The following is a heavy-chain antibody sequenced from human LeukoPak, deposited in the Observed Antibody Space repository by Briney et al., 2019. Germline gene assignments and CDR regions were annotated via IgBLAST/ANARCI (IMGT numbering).Heavy chain of an antibody. Sequence: SETLSLTCTVSGGSISSYYWSWIRQPPGKGLEWIGYIYYSGSTNYNPSLKSRVTISVDTSKNQFSLKLSSVTAADTAVYYCARDPYDFWSGLFAGGAFDIWGQGTMVTVSS. J-gene: IGHJ3*02. CDR1: GGSISSYY. V-gene: IGHV4-59*12. D-gene: IGHD3-3*01. CDR3: ARDPYDFWSGLFAGGAFDI. CDR2: IYYSGST.